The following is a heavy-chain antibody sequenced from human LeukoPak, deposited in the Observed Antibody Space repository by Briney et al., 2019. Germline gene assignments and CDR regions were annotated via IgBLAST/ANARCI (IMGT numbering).Heavy chain of an antibody. CDR1: GGSISSYY. D-gene: IGHD4-17*01. CDR3: XXXXXIVPLRVYYYGMDV. J-gene: IGHJ6*02. V-gene: IGHV4-59*01. CDR2: IYYSGST. Sequence: SETLSLTCAVSGGSISSYYWSWIRQPPGKGLEWIGYIYYSGSTNYNPSLKSRVTISVDTSKNQFSLKLSSVTAADTAVYYCXXXXXIVPLRVYYYGMDVWGQGTTVTVSS.